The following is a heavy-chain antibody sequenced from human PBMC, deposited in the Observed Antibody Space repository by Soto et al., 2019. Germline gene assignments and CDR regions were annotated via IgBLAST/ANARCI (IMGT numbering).Heavy chain of an antibody. CDR3: ARDLIVPAAMQYYYYGMDV. V-gene: IGHV4-31*03. CDR2: IYYSGST. CDR1: GGSISSGGYY. D-gene: IGHD2-2*01. Sequence: SETLSLTCTVSGGSISSGGYYWSWIRQHPGKGLEWIGYIYYSGSTYYNPSLKSRVTISVDTSKNQFSLKLSSVTAADTAVYYCARDLIVPAAMQYYYYGMDVWGQGTTVTVSS. J-gene: IGHJ6*02.